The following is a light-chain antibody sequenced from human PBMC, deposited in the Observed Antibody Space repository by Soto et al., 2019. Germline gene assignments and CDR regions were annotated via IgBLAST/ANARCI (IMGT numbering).Light chain of an antibody. J-gene: IGLJ2*01. V-gene: IGLV6-57*02. CDR3: QSYDSSNQVV. CDR1: SGSIASNY. Sequence: NFTLTQPHSVSESPGKTVTISCTGSSGSIASNYVQWYQQRPGSAPTTVIYEDNQRPSGVPDRFSGSIDSSSNSASLTISGLKTEDEVDYYCQSYDSSNQVVFGGGTKLTVL. CDR2: EDN.